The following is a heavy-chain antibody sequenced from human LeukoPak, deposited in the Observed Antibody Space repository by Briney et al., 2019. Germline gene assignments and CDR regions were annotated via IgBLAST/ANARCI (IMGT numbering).Heavy chain of an antibody. V-gene: IGHV3-33*01. CDR2: IWNDGSNK. J-gene: IGHJ3*02. CDR1: GFTFSSYG. CDR3: ARIHSLYYYDSSGYGAFDI. D-gene: IGHD3-22*01. Sequence: GVSLRLSCAASGFTFSSYGMHWVRQAPGKGLEGVAVIWNDGSNKYYADSVKGRFTISRDNSKNTLYLQMNSLRAEDTAVYYCARIHSLYYYDSSGYGAFDIWGQGTMVTVSS.